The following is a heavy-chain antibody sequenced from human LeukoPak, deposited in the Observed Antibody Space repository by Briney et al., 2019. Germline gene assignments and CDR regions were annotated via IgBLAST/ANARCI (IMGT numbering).Heavy chain of an antibody. J-gene: IGHJ6*04. CDR2: IWYDGSNK. Sequence: GRSRRLSCAVSGCTFSSYGMHWVRQAPGKGLEWVAVIWYDGSNKYYADSVKGRFTISRDNSKNTLYLQMNSLRAEDTAVYYCARVMVRGVRFNGMDVWGKGTTVTVSS. CDR3: ARVMVRGVRFNGMDV. CDR1: GCTFSSYG. D-gene: IGHD3-10*01. V-gene: IGHV3-33*01.